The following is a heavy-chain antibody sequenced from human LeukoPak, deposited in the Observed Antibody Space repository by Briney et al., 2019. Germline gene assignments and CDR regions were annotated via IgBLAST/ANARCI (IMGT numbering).Heavy chain of an antibody. CDR3: ATGLVSVYEY. J-gene: IGHJ4*02. V-gene: IGHV3-74*01. Sequence: GGSLRLSCAASGLTFTNYWMHWVRQAPGKGLVWVSRIHSDGINTVYADSVKGRFTISRDNAKNMLYLQMHSLRVEDTALYYCATGLVSVYEYWGQGTPVTVSS. D-gene: IGHD3-3*01. CDR2: IHSDGINT. CDR1: GLTFTNYW.